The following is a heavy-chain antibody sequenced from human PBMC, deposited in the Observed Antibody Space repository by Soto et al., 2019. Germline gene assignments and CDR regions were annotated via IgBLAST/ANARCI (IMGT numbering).Heavy chain of an antibody. CDR2: ISYDGSNK. D-gene: IGHD1-7*01. J-gene: IGHJ6*02. CDR1: GFTFSSYA. Sequence: GGSLRLSCAASGFTFSSYAMHWVRQAPGKGLEWVAVISYDGSNKYYADSVKGRFTISRDNSKNTLYLQMNSLRAEDTAVYYCAREPQLELEGLNGMDVWGQGTTVTVSS. V-gene: IGHV3-30-3*01. CDR3: AREPQLELEGLNGMDV.